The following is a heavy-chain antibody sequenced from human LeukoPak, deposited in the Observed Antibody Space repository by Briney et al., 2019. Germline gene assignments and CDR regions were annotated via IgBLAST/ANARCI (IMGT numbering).Heavy chain of an antibody. CDR2: FYPGDSDT. J-gene: IGHJ4*02. D-gene: IGHD3-10*01. V-gene: IGHV5-51*01. Sequence: GESLKISCQGSGYSFTSYWIGWVRQMPGKGLEWMGIFYPGDSDTRYSPSFQGQVTISADKSISTAYLQWSSLKTSDTAMYYCARHYGSGRHDFDYWGQGTLVTVSS. CDR1: GYSFTSYW. CDR3: ARHYGSGRHDFDY.